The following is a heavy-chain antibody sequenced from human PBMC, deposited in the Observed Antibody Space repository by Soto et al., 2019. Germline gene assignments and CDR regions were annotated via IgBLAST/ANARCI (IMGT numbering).Heavy chain of an antibody. D-gene: IGHD3-3*01. Sequence: LTCAVYGGSFSGYYWSWIRQPPGKGLEWIGEINHSGSTNYNPSLKSRVTISVDTSKNQFSLKLSSVTAADTAVYYCARLYDFWSGPWRDAFDIWGQGTMVTVSS. CDR2: INHSGST. CDR1: GGSFSGYY. V-gene: IGHV4-34*01. J-gene: IGHJ3*02. CDR3: ARLYDFWSGPWRDAFDI.